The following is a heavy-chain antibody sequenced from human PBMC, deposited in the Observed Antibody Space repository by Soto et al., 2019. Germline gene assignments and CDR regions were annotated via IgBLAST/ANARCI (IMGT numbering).Heavy chain of an antibody. CDR2: IYYSGST. CDR1: GGSVSSGSYY. Sequence: SETLSLTCTVSGGSVSSGSYYWSWIRHPPGKGLEWIGYIYYSGSTNYNPSLKSRVTISVDTSKNQFSLKLSSVTAADTAVYYCAREVVVAATPYYFDYWGQGTLVPVSS. CDR3: AREVVVAATPYYFDY. J-gene: IGHJ4*02. V-gene: IGHV4-61*01. D-gene: IGHD2-15*01.